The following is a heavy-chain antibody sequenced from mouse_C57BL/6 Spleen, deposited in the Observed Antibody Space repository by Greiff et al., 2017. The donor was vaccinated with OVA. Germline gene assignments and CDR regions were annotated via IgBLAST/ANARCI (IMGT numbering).Heavy chain of an antibody. CDR1: GYAFSSSW. CDR3: ARDYGGYFDY. J-gene: IGHJ2*01. D-gene: IGHD1-1*01. V-gene: IGHV1-82*01. Sequence: VQLQQSGPELVKPGASVKISCKASGYAFSSSWMNWVKQRPGKGLEWIGRIYPGDGDTNYNGTFKGKATLTADKSSSTAYMQLSSLTSEDSAVYFCARDYGGYFDYWGQGTTLTVSS. CDR2: IYPGDGDT.